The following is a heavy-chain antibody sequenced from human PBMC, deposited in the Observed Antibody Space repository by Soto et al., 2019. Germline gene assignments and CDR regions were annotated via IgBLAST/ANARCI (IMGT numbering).Heavy chain of an antibody. CDR2: IYYSGST. D-gene: IGHD3-3*01. V-gene: IGHV4-59*01. CDR1: GGSISSYY. CDR3: GRNWSGYDCYYGMDV. J-gene: IGHJ6*02. Sequence: SETLSLTCTVSGGSISSYYWSWIRQPPGKGLEWIGYIYYSGSTNYNPSLKSRVTISVDTSKNQFSLKLSSVTAADTAVYYCGRNWSGYDCYYGMDVWGQGTTVTVSS.